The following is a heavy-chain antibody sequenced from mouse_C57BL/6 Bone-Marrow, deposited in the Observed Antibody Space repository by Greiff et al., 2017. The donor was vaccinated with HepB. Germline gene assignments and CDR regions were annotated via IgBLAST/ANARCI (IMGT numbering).Heavy chain of an antibody. V-gene: IGHV1-81*01. D-gene: IGHD1-1*01. CDR1: GYTFTSYG. CDR3: ARTTVVAHWYFDV. Sequence: SGAELARPGASVKLSCKASGYTFTSYGISWVKQRTGQGLEWIGEIYPRSGNTYYNEKFKGKATLTADKSSSTAYMELRSLLSEDSAVYFCARTTVVAHWYFDVWCTGTTVTVSS. CDR2: IYPRSGNT. J-gene: IGHJ1*03.